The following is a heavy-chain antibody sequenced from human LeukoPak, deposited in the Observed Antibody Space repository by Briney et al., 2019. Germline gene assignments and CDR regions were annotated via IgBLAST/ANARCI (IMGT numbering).Heavy chain of an antibody. CDR2: IHYSGST. J-gene: IGHJ4*02. Sequence: SETLSLTCTVSGRSISSCYWRWIRQPPAKGLEWIGYIHYSGSTNYHPSLTRRFTIPVDTSNNQSSLNHTSVTAADTAVYYCARVPRTGYSSGWWFDYWGQGTLVAVSS. CDR1: GRSISSCY. D-gene: IGHD6-19*01. CDR3: ARVPRTGYSSGWWFDY. V-gene: IGHV4-59*01.